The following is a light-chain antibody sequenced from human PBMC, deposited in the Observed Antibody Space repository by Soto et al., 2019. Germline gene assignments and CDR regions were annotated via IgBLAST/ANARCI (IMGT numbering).Light chain of an antibody. Sequence: QSALTQPASVSGSPGQSIAMSCTGTSSDVGTHNFVSWYQQHPGKAPTLIMYDVSNRPSGVSDRFFGSKSGNTASLTISGLQAEDEDDYYCSSFTTTNTYVFGTGTKLTVL. CDR2: DVS. J-gene: IGLJ1*01. CDR3: SSFTTTNTYV. CDR1: SSDVGTHNF. V-gene: IGLV2-14*03.